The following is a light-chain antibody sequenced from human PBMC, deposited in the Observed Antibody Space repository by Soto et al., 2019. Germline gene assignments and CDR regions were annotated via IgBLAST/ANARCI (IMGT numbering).Light chain of an antibody. J-gene: IGKJ4*01. CDR3: QKIFNFPST. Sequence: DIQMTQSPSSLSASVGDRVTITCRAGQHINNYLTWYQQRPGKAPKLLIYAASTLQNGVPSRFSGGGSGTDFPPTINSLQPEDFATYFCQKIFNFPSTFGGGPQV. V-gene: IGKV1-39*01. CDR2: AAS. CDR1: QHINNY.